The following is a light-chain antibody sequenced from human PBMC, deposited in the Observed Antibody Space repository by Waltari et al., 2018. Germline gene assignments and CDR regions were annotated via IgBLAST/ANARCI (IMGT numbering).Light chain of an antibody. Sequence: QSALTQPASVSGSPGQSITISCTGTSSDVGGYNYVSWYQQHPGKAPKRMIYDVSKRPSGVSNRVSGSKSGNTASLTISGLQAEDEADYYCSSYTSSSTGVVFGGGTKLTVL. CDR3: SSYTSSSTGVV. V-gene: IGLV2-14*01. J-gene: IGLJ2*01. CDR2: DVS. CDR1: SSDVGGYNY.